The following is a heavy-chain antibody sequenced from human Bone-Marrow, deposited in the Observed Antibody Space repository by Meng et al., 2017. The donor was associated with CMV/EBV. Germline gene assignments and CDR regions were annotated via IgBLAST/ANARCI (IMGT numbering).Heavy chain of an antibody. Sequence: GGSLRLSCAASGFTFSSYWMHWVRQAPGKGLVWVSVIFGGGGTNYADSVKGRFAISRDKSTNTLYLQMNSLGPEDSAVYYCATSPLDWVPVRLDYWGQGTLVTVSS. CDR1: GFTFSSYW. J-gene: IGHJ4*02. V-gene: IGHV3-66*02. D-gene: IGHD3-9*01. CDR2: IFGGGGT. CDR3: ATSPLDWVPVRLDY.